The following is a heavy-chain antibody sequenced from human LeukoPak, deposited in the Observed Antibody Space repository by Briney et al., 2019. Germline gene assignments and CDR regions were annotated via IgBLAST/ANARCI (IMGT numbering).Heavy chain of an antibody. Sequence: PSQTLSLTCAVSGVSITSDTYCWSWIRQPPGKGLEWIGYILHSGSTYYNPSLKSRVTISIDTSKSQFSLKLSSVTAADTAVYYCARTRDFWSGYFGYWGQGTLVTVSS. J-gene: IGHJ4*02. CDR1: GVSITSDTYC. D-gene: IGHD3-3*01. CDR2: ILHSGST. CDR3: ARTRDFWSGYFGY. V-gene: IGHV4-30-2*01.